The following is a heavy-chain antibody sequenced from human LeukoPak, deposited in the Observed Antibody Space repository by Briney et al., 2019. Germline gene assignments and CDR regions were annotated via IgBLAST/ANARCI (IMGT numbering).Heavy chain of an antibody. J-gene: IGHJ5*02. CDR3: ARLPHRLLSESYCFDP. CDR1: GYTFTSYY. V-gene: IGHV1-46*01. CDR2: INPSGGST. D-gene: IGHD3-10*01. Sequence: ASVKVSCKASGYTFTSYYMHWVRQAPGQGLEWMGIINPSGGSTSYAQKFQGRVTMTTDTSTRTAYMELRSLRSDDTAVYYCARLPHRLLSESYCFDPWGQGTLVTVSS.